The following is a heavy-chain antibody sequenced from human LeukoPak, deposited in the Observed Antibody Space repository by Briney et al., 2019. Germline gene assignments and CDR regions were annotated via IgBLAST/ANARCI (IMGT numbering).Heavy chain of an antibody. CDR3: ASQETRAYGDYADY. D-gene: IGHD4-17*01. Sequence: GASVKVSCKASGYTIASYYMHWVRQAPGQGLEWMGIINPSGGSTSYAQKFQGRVTMTRDTSTSTVYMELSSLRSEDTAVYYCASQETRAYGDYADYWGQGTLVTVSP. CDR1: GYTIASYY. CDR2: INPSGGST. J-gene: IGHJ4*02. V-gene: IGHV1-46*03.